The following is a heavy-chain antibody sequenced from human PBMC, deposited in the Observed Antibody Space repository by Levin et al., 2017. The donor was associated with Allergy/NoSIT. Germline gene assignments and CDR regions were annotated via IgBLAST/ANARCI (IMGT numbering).Heavy chain of an antibody. D-gene: IGHD3-22*01. CDR2: ISSSTTYI. CDR3: ARGYYYDSSGYGFLQH. CDR1: GFTFSSYS. Sequence: GGSLRLSCAASGFTFSSYSMNWVRQAPGKGLEWVSSISSSTTYIYYADSVKGRFTVSRDNAENSLYLQMNSLRAEDTAVYYCARGYYYDSSGYGFLQHWGQGTLVTVSS. J-gene: IGHJ1*01. V-gene: IGHV3-21*01.